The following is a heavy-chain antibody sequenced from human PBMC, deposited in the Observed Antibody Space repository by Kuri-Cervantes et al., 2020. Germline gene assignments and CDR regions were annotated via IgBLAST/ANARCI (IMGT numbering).Heavy chain of an antibody. J-gene: IGHJ5*01. CDR1: GGSFSGYY. CDR2: INHSGST. V-gene: IGHV4-34*01. Sequence: SQTLSLTCAVYGGSFSGYYWSWIRQPPGKGLEWIGEINHSGSTNYNPSLKSRVTISVDTSKNQFSLKLSSVTAADTAVYYCARGGIAMAGGGSWFDSWGQGTLVTVSS. CDR3: ARGGIAMAGGGSWFDS. D-gene: IGHD6-19*01.